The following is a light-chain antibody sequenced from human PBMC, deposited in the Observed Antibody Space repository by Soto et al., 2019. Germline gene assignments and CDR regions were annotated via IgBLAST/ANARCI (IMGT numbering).Light chain of an antibody. CDR3: AAWDDRLRGLYV. V-gene: IGLV1-47*01. CDR2: RNN. Sequence: QSVLTQPPSASGTPGQRVTISCSGGSSNIGTNYVYWYQQLPGTAPKLLIYRNNLRPSGVPDRFSASKSGTSASLAISGLRSEDEGDYFCAAWDDRLRGLYVFGIGTKLTVL. J-gene: IGLJ1*01. CDR1: SSNIGTNY.